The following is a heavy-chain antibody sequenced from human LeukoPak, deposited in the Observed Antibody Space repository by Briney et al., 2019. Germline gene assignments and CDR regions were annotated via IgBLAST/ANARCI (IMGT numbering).Heavy chain of an antibody. CDR1: GGTFSSYA. V-gene: IGHV1-69*05. CDR2: IIPIFGTA. D-gene: IGHD3-10*01. CDR3: ARPTHYYGSGSYYSI. Sequence: ASVKVSCKASGGTFSSYAISWVRQAPGQGLEWMGGIIPIFGTANYAQKLQGRGTITTDESTSTAYMELSSLRSEDTAVYYCARPTHYYGSGSYYSIWGQGTMVTVSS. J-gene: IGHJ3*02.